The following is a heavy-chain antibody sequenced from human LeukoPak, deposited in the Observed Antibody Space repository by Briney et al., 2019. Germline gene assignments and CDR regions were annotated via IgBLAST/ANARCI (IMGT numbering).Heavy chain of an antibody. J-gene: IGHJ4*02. V-gene: IGHV7-4-1*02. D-gene: IGHD3-10*01. Sequence: AASVTVSCKASGYTFTSYAMNWVRQAPGQGLEWMGWINTNTGNPTYAQGFTGRFVFSLDTSVSTAYLQISSLKAEDTAVYYCARVPQYYYGSGVPYYFDYWGQGTLVTVSS. CDR1: GYTFTSYA. CDR2: INTNTGNP. CDR3: ARVPQYYYGSGVPYYFDY.